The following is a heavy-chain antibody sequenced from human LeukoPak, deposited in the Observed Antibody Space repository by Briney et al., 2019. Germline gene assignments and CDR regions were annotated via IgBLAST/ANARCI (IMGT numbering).Heavy chain of an antibody. Sequence: SETLSLTCAVYNGFDNLYFMLVRQPPGKGLEWIGEMTYRGSPNYSPSLRSRATISINVSQRQFSLILKSVTAADTATYYCAVYGGNWDFDSWGQGTPVTVSS. CDR3: AVYGGNWDFDS. CDR1: NGFDNLYF. V-gene: IGHV4-34*01. CDR2: MTYRGSP. J-gene: IGHJ4*02. D-gene: IGHD4/OR15-4a*01.